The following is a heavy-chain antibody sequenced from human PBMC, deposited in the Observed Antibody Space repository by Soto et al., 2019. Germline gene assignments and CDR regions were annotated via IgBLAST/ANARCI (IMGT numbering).Heavy chain of an antibody. D-gene: IGHD5-12*01. CDR2: INPETGGT. J-gene: IGHJ6*02. CDR3: AGERYQWISDCMNV. V-gene: IGHV1-2*02. Sequence: QVPLVQSGADVKTPGASVRVSCKASGYTFTDYSVHWVREAPGQGLEWMGSINPETGGTSYAQKFHGIVTLSRATCVNSAFLGLSRLRFDVAGVYFCAGERYQWISDCMNVWGPGSTVIVSS. CDR1: GYTFTDYS.